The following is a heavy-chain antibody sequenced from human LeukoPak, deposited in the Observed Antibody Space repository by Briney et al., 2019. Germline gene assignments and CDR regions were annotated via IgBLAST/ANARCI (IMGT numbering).Heavy chain of an antibody. V-gene: IGHV3-7*01. D-gene: IGHD6-19*01. J-gene: IGHJ4*02. CDR1: RFTFSRHW. Sequence: PGGSLRLSCAASRFTFSRHWMSWVRQAPGKGLERVAHMNQDGSAIYSIDSVKGRFTISRDNDKNSLYLQMTGLTVADTAVYYCARTVPGYPDDYFDYWGQGTLVTVSS. CDR2: MNQDGSAI. CDR3: ARTVPGYPDDYFDY.